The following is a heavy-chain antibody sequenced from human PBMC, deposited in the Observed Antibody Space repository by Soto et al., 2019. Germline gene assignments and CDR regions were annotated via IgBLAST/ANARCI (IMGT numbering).Heavy chain of an antibody. Sequence: QLQLQESGPGLVKPSETLSLTCTVSGGSISTAGYYWGWIRQPPGKGLEWIGCIYYSGNTYYNPSLKSRVIISVDTSKNQFALQMSSVTAADTALYYCARRRHGYPLNWLDISGEGTLVTISS. CDR3: ARRRHGYPLNWLDI. CDR2: IYYSGNT. D-gene: IGHD6-25*01. J-gene: IGHJ5*02. CDR1: GGSISTAGYY. V-gene: IGHV4-39*01.